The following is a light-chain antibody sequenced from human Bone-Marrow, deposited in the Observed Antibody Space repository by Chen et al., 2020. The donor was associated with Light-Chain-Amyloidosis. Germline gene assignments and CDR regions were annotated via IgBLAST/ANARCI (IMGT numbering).Light chain of an antibody. CDR2: AAS. J-gene: IGKJ4*01. CDR3: QQSYSTPQGLT. CDR1: QSITSY. Sequence: DIQMTQSPSSLSASVGDGVTITCRASQSITSYLNWYQQKPGKAPKLLIYAASSLQSGVPSRFSGSGSGTDFTLTISRLQPEDFATYYCQQSYSTPQGLTFGGGTKVEIK. V-gene: IGKV1-39*01.